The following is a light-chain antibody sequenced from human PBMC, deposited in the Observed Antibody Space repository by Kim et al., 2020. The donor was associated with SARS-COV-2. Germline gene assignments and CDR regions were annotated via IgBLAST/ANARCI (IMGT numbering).Light chain of an antibody. CDR3: QSYDSSLSGSGV. Sequence: QSVLTQPPSVSGAPGQGVTISCTGSSSNIGAGYDVHWYQQLPGTAPKLLIYGNSNRPSGVPDRFSGSKSGTSASLAITGLRAEDEADYYCQSYDSSLSGSGVFGTGTKVTVL. CDR1: SSNIGAGYD. V-gene: IGLV1-40*01. J-gene: IGLJ1*01. CDR2: GNS.